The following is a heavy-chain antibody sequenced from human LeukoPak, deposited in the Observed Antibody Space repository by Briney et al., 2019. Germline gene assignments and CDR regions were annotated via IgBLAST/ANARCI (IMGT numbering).Heavy chain of an antibody. D-gene: IGHD4-17*01. Sequence: QTGGSLRLSCAASGFTVSTNYMSWVRQAPGKGLERVSLIYSGGGTYYADSVKGRFTISRDNSRNTLSLQVNSLRVDDTAVYYCARGFHSVTTWGYFDYWGQGALVTVSS. CDR1: GFTVSTNY. V-gene: IGHV3-66*01. CDR3: ARGFHSVTTWGYFDY. J-gene: IGHJ4*02. CDR2: IYSGGGT.